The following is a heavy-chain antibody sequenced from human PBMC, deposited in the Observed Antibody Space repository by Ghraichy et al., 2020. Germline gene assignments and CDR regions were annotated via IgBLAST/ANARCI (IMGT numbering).Heavy chain of an antibody. CDR1: GFTFSSYS. J-gene: IGHJ5*02. Sequence: GGSLRLSCAASGFTFSSYSMNWVRQAPGKGLEWVSSISSSSSYIYYADSVKGRFTISRDNAKNSLYLQMNGLRAEDTAVYYCARDCTPHYDFWSGEPNWFDPWGQGTLVTVSS. V-gene: IGHV3-21*01. CDR2: ISSSSSYI. D-gene: IGHD3-3*01. CDR3: ARDCTPHYDFWSGEPNWFDP.